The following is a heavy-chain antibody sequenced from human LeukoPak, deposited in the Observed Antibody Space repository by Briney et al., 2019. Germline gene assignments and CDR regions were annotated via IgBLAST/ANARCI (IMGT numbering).Heavy chain of an antibody. V-gene: IGHV4-59*08. D-gene: IGHD3-10*01. CDR1: GDSISSYY. Sequence: PSETLSLTCTVSGDSISSYYWSWIRQPPGKGLEWIGYIDYSGSTSYSPSLKSRVTMSVDTSKKQFSLKLTSVTAADTAVYYCAKSGSYYYYYMDVWGKGTPVTVSS. J-gene: IGHJ6*03. CDR2: IDYSGST. CDR3: AKSGSYYYYYMDV.